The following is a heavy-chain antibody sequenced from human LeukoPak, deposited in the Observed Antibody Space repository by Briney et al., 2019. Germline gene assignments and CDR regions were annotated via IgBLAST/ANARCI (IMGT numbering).Heavy chain of an antibody. CDR2: IYLTGTT. J-gene: IGHJ4*02. D-gene: IGHD2-15*01. V-gene: IGHV4-59*01. Sequence: SETLSLTCTVSGGSISRYYWSWIRQPPGKGLEWIGLIYLTGTTSYNPSLKSRVTISVDTSKNQFSLRLSSVTASDTAVYYCARDPWLGYCSDGRCRDDWGQGTLVTVSS. CDR3: ARDPWLGYCSDGRCRDD. CDR1: GGSISRYY.